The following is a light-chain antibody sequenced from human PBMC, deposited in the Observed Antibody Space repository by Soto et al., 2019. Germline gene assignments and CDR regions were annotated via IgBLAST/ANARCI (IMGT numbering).Light chain of an antibody. CDR2: WAS. CDR3: QQYYNPPYT. V-gene: IGKV4-1*01. J-gene: IGKJ2*01. CDR1: QSILYSSINKNY. Sequence: DIVMTQSPDSLAVSLGERATINCKSSQSILYSSINKNYLAWYQQKPGQPPKLLIYWASTRESGVPDRFSGSGSGTDFTLTISSLQAEDVAVYYCQQYYNPPYTFGQGTKLEIK.